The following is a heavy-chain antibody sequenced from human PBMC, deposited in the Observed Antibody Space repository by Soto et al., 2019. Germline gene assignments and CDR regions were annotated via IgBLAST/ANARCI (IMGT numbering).Heavy chain of an antibody. D-gene: IGHD3-16*01. CDR3: ARDSGLGGFEF. Sequence: QVQLVESGGGLVKPGGSLRLSCVASGFTFSDNYMSWIRQAPGKGPEWVSDISGSSTFPNYADSVRGRFTVSRDNAKKSLFLQMSSLRAEDTAVYYCARDSGLGGFEFWGQGILVAVSS. J-gene: IGHJ4*02. V-gene: IGHV3-11*05. CDR2: ISGSSTFP. CDR1: GFTFSDNY.